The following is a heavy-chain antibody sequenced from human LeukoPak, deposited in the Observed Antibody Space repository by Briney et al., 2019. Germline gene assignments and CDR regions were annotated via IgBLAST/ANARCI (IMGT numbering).Heavy chain of an antibody. D-gene: IGHD6-19*01. CDR3: ARGYSSGWSWDYFDY. CDR2: ISAYNGNT. J-gene: IGHJ4*02. CDR1: GYTFTNYG. V-gene: IGHV1-18*01. Sequence: ASVKVSCKTSGYTFTNYGITWVRQAPGQGLEWMGWISAYNGNTNYAQRLQGRVTMTTDTSTSTAYMDLRSLRSDDTAVYYCARGYSSGWSWDYFDYWGQGTLVTVSS.